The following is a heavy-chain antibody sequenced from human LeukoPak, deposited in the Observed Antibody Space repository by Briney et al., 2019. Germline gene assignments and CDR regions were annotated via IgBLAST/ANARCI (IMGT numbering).Heavy chain of an antibody. CDR1: GFTFSSSA. CDR2: ISASGGST. CDR3: ATSLGEFTFAN. Sequence: GGSLRLSCAASGFTFSSSAMSWVRQVPGKGLEWVSGISASGGSTYYADSVRGRFTISRDDSKNTLYLQMNSLRVEDTAVYYCATSLGEFTFANWGQGTLVTVSS. V-gene: IGHV3-23*01. D-gene: IGHD2/OR15-2a*01. J-gene: IGHJ4*02.